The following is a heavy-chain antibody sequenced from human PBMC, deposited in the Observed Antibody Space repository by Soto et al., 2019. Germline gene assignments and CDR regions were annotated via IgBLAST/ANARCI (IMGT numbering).Heavy chain of an antibody. CDR3: ARESGSYYFDY. CDR2: IIPIFGTA. CDR1: GYTFTSYG. V-gene: IGHV1-69*13. D-gene: IGHD1-26*01. J-gene: IGHJ4*02. Sequence: SVKVSCKASGYTFTSYGISWVRQAPGQGLEWMGWIIPIFGTANYAQKFQGRVTITADESTSTAYMELSSLRSEDTAVYYCARESGSYYFDYWGQGTLVTVSS.